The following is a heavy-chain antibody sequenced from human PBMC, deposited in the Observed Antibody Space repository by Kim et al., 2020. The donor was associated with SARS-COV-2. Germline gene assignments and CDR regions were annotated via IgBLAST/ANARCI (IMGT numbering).Heavy chain of an antibody. J-gene: IGHJ6*02. V-gene: IGHV4-59*13. CDR1: GGPITEYY. Sequence: SETLSLTCSVFGGPITEYYWTWIRQPPGKGLEWIGYMFYGGATKYNPSLKSRVALSVHTSKNQFSLRLGSVTAADTAMYYCASSRDDYNYGMDVWGHGT. CDR2: MFYGGAT. CDR3: ASSRDDYNYGMDV.